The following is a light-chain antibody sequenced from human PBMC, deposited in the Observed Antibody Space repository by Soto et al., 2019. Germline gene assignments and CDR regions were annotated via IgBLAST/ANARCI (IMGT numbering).Light chain of an antibody. CDR3: QSYDNSLSGSGV. CDR1: SSNIGAGYD. Sequence: QSVLTQPPSVSGAPGQRVTISCTGSSSNIGAGYDVHWYQQLPGTAPKLLIYGNSNRPSGVPDRFSGSKSGTSASLAITGLEAEDEADYYCQSYDNSLSGSGVFVTGTKVTVL. J-gene: IGLJ1*01. CDR2: GNS. V-gene: IGLV1-40*01.